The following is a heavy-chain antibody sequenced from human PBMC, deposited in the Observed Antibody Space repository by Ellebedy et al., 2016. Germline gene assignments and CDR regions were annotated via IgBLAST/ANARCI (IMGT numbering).Heavy chain of an antibody. CDR1: GFTFDDYT. D-gene: IGHD5-12*01. CDR2: IRWDGTSP. V-gene: IGHV3-43*01. J-gene: IGHJ4*02. Sequence: GESLKISXAASGFTFDDYTMHWVRQPPGKGLEWVSRIRWDGTSPDYADSVKGRFTISRDNSKNSLYLQMNSVRAEDTALYYCAKEGLRLTLENWGQGTLVTVS. CDR3: AKEGLRLTLEN.